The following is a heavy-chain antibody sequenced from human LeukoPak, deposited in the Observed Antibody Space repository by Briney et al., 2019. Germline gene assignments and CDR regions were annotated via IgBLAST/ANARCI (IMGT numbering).Heavy chain of an antibody. D-gene: IGHD4-17*01. CDR1: GFTFDDYA. CDR3: AKDTGGKTVTSAFDI. J-gene: IGHJ3*02. V-gene: IGHV3-9*01. CDR2: ISWNSGSI. Sequence: SLRLSCAASGFTFDDYAMHWVRQAPGKGLGWVLGISWNSGSIGYADSVKGRFTISRDNAKNSLYLQMNSLRAEDTALYYCAKDTGGKTVTSAFDIWGQGTMVTVSS.